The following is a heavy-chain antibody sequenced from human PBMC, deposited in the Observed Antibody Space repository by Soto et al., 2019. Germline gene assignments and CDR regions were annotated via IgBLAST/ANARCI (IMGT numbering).Heavy chain of an antibody. D-gene: IGHD6-6*01. CDR3: ARDASSSPLIAHYYFDY. Sequence: GASVKVSCKASGYTFTSYAMHWVRQAPGQRLEWMGWINAGNGNTKYSQKFQGRVTITRDTSASTAYMELSSLRSEDTAVYYCARDASSSPLIAHYYFDYWGQGTLVTVSP. V-gene: IGHV1-3*01. CDR1: GYTFTSYA. CDR2: INAGNGNT. J-gene: IGHJ4*02.